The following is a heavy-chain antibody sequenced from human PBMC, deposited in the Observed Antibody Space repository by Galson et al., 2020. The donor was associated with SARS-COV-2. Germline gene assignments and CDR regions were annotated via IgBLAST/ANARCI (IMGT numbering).Heavy chain of an antibody. Sequence: GGSLRLSCAASGFTFSSYWMHWVRQAPGKGLEWVSAISGSGGSTYYADSVKGRFTISRDNSKNTLYLQMNSLRAEDTAVYYFAKDPMDCSGGICYSDCFYPCGQVTLVTVSS. CDR3: AKDPMDCSGGICYSDCFYP. V-gene: IGHV3-23*01. CDR1: GFTFSSYW. CDR2: ISGSGGST. D-gene: IGHD2-15*01. J-gene: IGHJ5*02.